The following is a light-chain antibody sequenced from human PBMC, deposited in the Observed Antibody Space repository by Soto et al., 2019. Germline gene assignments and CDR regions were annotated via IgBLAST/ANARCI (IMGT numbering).Light chain of an antibody. Sequence: EIVLTQSPGTLSLSPGERATLSCRASQSVSSSYLAWYQQKTGQAPRLLIYGASSRATGIPDRFSGSGSGTVFTLTIIRLEPEDFAVYYCQQYGSSPITFGQGTRLEIK. CDR1: QSVSSSY. J-gene: IGKJ5*01. V-gene: IGKV3-20*01. CDR2: GAS. CDR3: QQYGSSPIT.